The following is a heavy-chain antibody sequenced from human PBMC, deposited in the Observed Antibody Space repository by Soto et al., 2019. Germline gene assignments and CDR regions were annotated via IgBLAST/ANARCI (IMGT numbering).Heavy chain of an antibody. V-gene: IGHV2-5*01. Sequence: QITLKESGPTLVKPTQTLTLTCTFSGFSLSTSGEGVGWIRQPPGKALEWLALIYWNDDKRYSPSLKSRLTITEDTSKNQVVLTLTNLHPVDTATYYCAHSSDPWCGEILHRRKPSNAFDYWGQGTLVTVSS. D-gene: IGHD3-10*01. J-gene: IGHJ4*02. CDR2: IYWNDDK. CDR1: GFSLSTSGEG. CDR3: AHSSDPWCGEILHRRKPSNAFDY.